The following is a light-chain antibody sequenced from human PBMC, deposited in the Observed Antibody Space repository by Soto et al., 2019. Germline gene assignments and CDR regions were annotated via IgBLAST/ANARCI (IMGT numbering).Light chain of an antibody. V-gene: IGKV1-5*01. CDR1: QSISRS. J-gene: IGKJ2*01. Sequence: DIQMTQSPSTLSASVGDRVTITCRASQSISRSLAWYQQKPGKAPNLLIFDASSLESGVPSRFSGSGFGTEFTLTISSLQPDDFATYYCQQYKSYPYTFGQGTKLEIK. CDR3: QQYKSYPYT. CDR2: DAS.